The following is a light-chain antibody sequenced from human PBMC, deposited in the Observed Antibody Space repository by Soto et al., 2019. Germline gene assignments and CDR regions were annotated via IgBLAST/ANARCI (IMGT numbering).Light chain of an antibody. CDR2: KVS. V-gene: IGLV2-8*01. CDR3: SSYAGSNILV. Sequence: QSVLTQPPSASGSPGQSVTISCTGTSSDVGGYNYVSWYQQHPGKAPKLMIYKVSKRPSGVPDRFSGSKSGNTASLTVSGLQAEDEADYYCSSYAGSNILVFGGGTKLTVL. J-gene: IGLJ2*01. CDR1: SSDVGGYNY.